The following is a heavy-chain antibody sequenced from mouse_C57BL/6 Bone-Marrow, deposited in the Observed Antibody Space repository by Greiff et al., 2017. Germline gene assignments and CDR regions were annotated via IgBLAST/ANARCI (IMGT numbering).Heavy chain of an antibody. J-gene: IGHJ2*01. D-gene: IGHD1-1*01. CDR1: GFTFSDYY. Sequence: EVMLVESEGGLVQPGSSMKLSCTASGFTFSDYYMAWVRQVPEKGLEWVANINYDGSSTYYLDSLKSRFIISRDNAKNILYLQMISLKSEDTATYYCARGDYYGLDYWGQGTTLTVSS. CDR3: ARGDYYGLDY. CDR2: INYDGSST. V-gene: IGHV5-16*01.